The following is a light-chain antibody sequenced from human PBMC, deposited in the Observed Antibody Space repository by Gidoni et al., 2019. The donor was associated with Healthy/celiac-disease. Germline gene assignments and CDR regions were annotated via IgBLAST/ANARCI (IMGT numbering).Light chain of an antibody. CDR1: QDISNY. J-gene: IGKJ3*01. CDR3: QQYDNLPSFT. V-gene: IGKV1-33*01. CDR2: DAS. Sequence: DIQMTQSPSSLSASVGDRATITCQASQDISNYLNWYQQKPGKAPKLLIYDASNLETGVPSRFSGSGSETDFTFTISSLQPEDIATYYCQQYDNLPSFTFGPGTKVDIK.